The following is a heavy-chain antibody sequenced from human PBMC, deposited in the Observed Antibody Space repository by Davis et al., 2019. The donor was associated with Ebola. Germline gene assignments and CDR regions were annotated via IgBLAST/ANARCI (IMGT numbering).Heavy chain of an antibody. D-gene: IGHD4-17*01. CDR3: ARVSTTVTTAWFDP. CDR2: INHSGST. Sequence: SETLSLTCAVYGGSFSDYYWSWIRQPPGKGLEWIGEINHSGSTSYNPSLKSRVTISVDTSKNQFSLKLSSVTAADTAVYYCARVSTTVTTAWFDPWGQGTLVTVSS. J-gene: IGHJ5*02. CDR1: GGSFSDYY. V-gene: IGHV4-34*01.